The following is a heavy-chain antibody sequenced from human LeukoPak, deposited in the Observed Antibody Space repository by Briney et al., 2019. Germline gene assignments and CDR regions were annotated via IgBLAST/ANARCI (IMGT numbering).Heavy chain of an antibody. CDR2: IYYSGST. J-gene: IGHJ6*03. Sequence: SETLSLTCTVSGGSISSSSYYWGWIRQPPGKGLEWIGSIYYSGSTYYNPSLKSRVTISVDTSKNQFSLKLSSVTAADTAVYYCARERGTVVVPAAMPEAIYYYYYMDVWGKGTTVTVSS. CDR1: GGSISSSSYY. CDR3: ARERGTVVVPAAMPEAIYYYYYMDV. D-gene: IGHD2-2*01. V-gene: IGHV4-39*07.